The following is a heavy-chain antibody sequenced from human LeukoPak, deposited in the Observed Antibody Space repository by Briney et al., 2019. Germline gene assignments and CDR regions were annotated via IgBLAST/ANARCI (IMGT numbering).Heavy chain of an antibody. CDR2: IRSRVNSYAT. D-gene: IGHD3-10*01. V-gene: IGHV3-73*01. CDR3: TRSTREVGERFDY. CDR1: GFTFSGSA. J-gene: IGHJ4*02. Sequence: GGSLRLSCAASGFTFSGSAMHWVRQASGKGLEWVGRIRSRVNSYATAYAASVRGRFTISRDDSKNAAYLQMNSLKTEDTAIYYCTRSTREVGERFDYWGQGTPVTVSS.